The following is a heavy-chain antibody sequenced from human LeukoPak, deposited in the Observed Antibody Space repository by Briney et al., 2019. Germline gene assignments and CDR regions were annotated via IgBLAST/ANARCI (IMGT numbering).Heavy chain of an antibody. CDR1: GYTFTGYY. V-gene: IGHV1-2*02. J-gene: IGHJ4*02. CDR3: ARDRGLMDCSGGSCYAWDSDY. D-gene: IGHD2-15*01. CDR2: INPNSGGT. Sequence: ASVKVSCKASGYTFTGYYMHWVRQAPGQGLEWMGWINPNSGGTNYAQKFQGRVTMTRDTSISTAYMELSRLRSDDTAVYYCARDRGLMDCSGGSCYAWDSDYWGQGTLVTVSS.